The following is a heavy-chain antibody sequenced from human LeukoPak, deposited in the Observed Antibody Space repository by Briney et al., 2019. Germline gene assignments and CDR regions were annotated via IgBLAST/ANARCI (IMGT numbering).Heavy chain of an antibody. J-gene: IGHJ4*02. V-gene: IGHV1-69*05. CDR2: IIPIFGTA. CDR1: GGTFSSYA. CDR3: AREPVAYYYDSSGYEGHY. D-gene: IGHD3-22*01. Sequence: SVKVSCKDPGGTFSSYAISWVRQAPGQGLEWMGGIIPIFGTANYAQKFQGRVTITTDESTSTAYMELSSLRSEDTAVYYCAREPVAYYYDSSGYEGHYWGQGTLVTVSS.